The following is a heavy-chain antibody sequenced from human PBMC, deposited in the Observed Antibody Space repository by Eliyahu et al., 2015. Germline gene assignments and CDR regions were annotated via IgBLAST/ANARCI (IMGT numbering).Heavy chain of an antibody. CDR2: IYSGGST. J-gene: IGHJ1*01. V-gene: IGHV3-66*01. D-gene: IGHD1/OR15-1a*01. CDR1: GFXVSSNY. CDR3: ARGPPGTASGEYFQH. Sequence: EVQLVESGGGLVQPGGSLRLSCVXSGFXVSSNYMYWVRQAPGKGLEWVSVIYSGGSTYYADSVKGRFTISRDNSKNTLYLQMNSLRAEDTAVYYCARGPPGTASGEYFQHWGQGTLVTVSS.